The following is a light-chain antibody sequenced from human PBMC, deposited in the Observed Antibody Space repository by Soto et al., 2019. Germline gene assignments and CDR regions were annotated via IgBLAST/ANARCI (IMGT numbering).Light chain of an antibody. CDR3: QQYGSSAIT. V-gene: IGKV3-20*01. Sequence: IVLTQSPGTCSLIPGERATLSCRASPSVSSSCLAWYQQKPGQAPRLLIYGASSRATGIPDRFSGSGSGTDFTLTISRLEPEDSAVYYCQQYGSSAITFGQGTRLEIK. CDR1: PSVSSSC. CDR2: GAS. J-gene: IGKJ5*01.